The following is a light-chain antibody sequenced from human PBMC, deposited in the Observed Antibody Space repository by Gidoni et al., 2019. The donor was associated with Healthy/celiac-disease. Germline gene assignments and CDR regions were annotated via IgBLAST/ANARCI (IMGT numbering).Light chain of an antibody. V-gene: IGKV1-8*01. Sequence: AIRMTQSPSSFSASTGDRVTITCRASQGISSYLAWYQQKPGKAPKLLIYAASTLQSGVPSRSSGSGSGTDFTLTISCLQSEDFATYYCQQYYSYPLTFXGXTKVEIK. J-gene: IGKJ4*01. CDR1: QGISSY. CDR2: AAS. CDR3: QQYYSYPLT.